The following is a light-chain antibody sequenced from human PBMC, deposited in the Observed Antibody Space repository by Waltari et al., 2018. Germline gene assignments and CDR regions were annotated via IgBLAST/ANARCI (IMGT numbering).Light chain of an antibody. CDR2: GST. V-gene: IGLV1-40*01. J-gene: IGLJ3*02. Sequence: QSVLTQPPSVSGAPGQRVTISCTGSGPHIGARHDVHWYQQLPRAAPKLLIYGSTSRPLGVPDRFFGSTSGTSASLAITGLQAEDEADYYGQSYDTSLRVVFGGGTKLTVL. CDR1: GPHIGARHD. CDR3: QSYDTSLRVV.